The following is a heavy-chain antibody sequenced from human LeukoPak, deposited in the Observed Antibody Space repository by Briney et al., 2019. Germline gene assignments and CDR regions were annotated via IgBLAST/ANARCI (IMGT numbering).Heavy chain of an antibody. D-gene: IGHD5-12*01. CDR3: AREGGARGYSGYDRGDYYYYGMDV. CDR2: IHYSGST. CDR1: GGSFSGYY. Sequence: KPSETLSLTCAVYGGSFSGYYWTWIRQPPGKGLEWIGEIHYSGSTNYNPSLKSRVTISVDTSKNQFSLKLSSVTAADTAVYYCAREGGARGYSGYDRGDYYYYGMDVWGQGTTVTVSS. J-gene: IGHJ6*02. V-gene: IGHV4-34*01.